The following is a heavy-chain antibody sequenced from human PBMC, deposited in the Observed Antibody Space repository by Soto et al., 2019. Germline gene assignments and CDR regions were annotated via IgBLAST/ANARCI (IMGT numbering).Heavy chain of an antibody. CDR2: IKQDGSER. J-gene: IGHJ4*02. D-gene: IGHD1-26*01. CDR3: ASETSSGTSDY. Sequence: LRLSCAAAEFTFRSYWMSWVRQAPGKGLEWVANIKQDGSERYYVDSVKGRFTISRDNAKNSLFLQMNSLRADDTAVYYCASETSSGTSDYWGQGTLVTVS. V-gene: IGHV3-7*03. CDR1: EFTFRSYW.